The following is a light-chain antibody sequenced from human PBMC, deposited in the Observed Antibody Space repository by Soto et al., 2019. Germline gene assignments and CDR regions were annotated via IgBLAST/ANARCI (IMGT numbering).Light chain of an antibody. Sequence: QSALTQPPSASGSPGQSVTISCTDTTSDIGDYDHVSWYQHHPVKGPKLIIFDVSVRPSGVSDRFSGSKSGNTASLTVSGLRIEDEADYYCASYVGSNNVVFGGGTKVTVL. CDR1: TSDIGDYDH. CDR2: DVS. V-gene: IGLV2-8*01. CDR3: ASYVGSNNVV. J-gene: IGLJ2*01.